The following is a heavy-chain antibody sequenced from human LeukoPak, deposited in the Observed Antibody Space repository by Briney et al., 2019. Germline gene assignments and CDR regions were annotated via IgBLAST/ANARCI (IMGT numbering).Heavy chain of an antibody. CDR1: GFTFSDYY. Sequence: GGSLRLSCAASGFTFSDYYMSWIRQAPGKGLEWVSYISSSGSTIYYADSVKGRFTISRDSAKNSLYLQMNSLRAEDTALYYCATRYASGPIADYWGQGTLVTVSS. J-gene: IGHJ4*02. D-gene: IGHD3-10*01. V-gene: IGHV3-11*01. CDR3: ATRYASGPIADY. CDR2: ISSSGSTI.